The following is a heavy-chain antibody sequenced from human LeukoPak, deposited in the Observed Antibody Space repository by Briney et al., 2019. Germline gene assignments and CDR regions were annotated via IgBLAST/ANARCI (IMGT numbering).Heavy chain of an antibody. D-gene: IGHD2-15*01. CDR2: IYYSGST. V-gene: IGHV4-59*01. CDR1: GGSISPYY. J-gene: IGHJ4*02. CDR3: ARDCRGASCYDY. Sequence: PSETLSLICTVSGGSISPYYWSWIRQPPGKGLEWIGYIYYSGSTNYNPSLKSRVTISVDTSKNQFSLKLSSVTAADTAVYYCARDCRGASCYDYWGQGTLVTVSS.